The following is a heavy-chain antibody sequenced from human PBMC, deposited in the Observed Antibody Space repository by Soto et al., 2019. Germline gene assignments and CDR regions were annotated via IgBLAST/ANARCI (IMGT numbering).Heavy chain of an antibody. J-gene: IGHJ4*02. CDR3: AREAARRAFDY. V-gene: IGHV1-8*02. D-gene: IGHD6-6*01. CDR1: GYTFTSYY. CDR2: INPNSGNT. Sequence: ASVKVSCKASGYTFTSYYMHWVRQAPGQGLEWMGIINPNSGNTGYAQKFQGRVTMTRNTSISTAYMELSSLRSEDTAVYYCAREAARRAFDYWGQGTLVTSPQ.